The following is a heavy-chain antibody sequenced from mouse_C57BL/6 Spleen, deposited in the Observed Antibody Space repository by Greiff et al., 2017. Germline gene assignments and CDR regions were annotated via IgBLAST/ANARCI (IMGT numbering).Heavy chain of an antibody. Sequence: VQLQQPGAELVRPGSSVKLSCKASGYTFTSYWMHWVQQRPIQGLEWIGNIDPSDSGTHYNQKFKDQATLTVDKSSSTAYMQLSSLTSEDSAVYDWARGGVNGYDGDFDYWGKGTTLTVSS. D-gene: IGHD2-2*01. CDR2: IDPSDSGT. J-gene: IGHJ2*01. CDR1: GYTFTSYW. V-gene: IGHV1-52*01. CDR3: ARGGVNGYDGDFDY.